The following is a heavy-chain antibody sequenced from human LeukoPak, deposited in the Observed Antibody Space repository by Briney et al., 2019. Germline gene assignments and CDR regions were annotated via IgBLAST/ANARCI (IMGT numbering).Heavy chain of an antibody. J-gene: IGHJ4*02. CDR2: VNPNGGDT. V-gene: IGHV1-2*02. Sequence: GASVKVSCKYCGYSFAGYLMHWVRQAPGQGLEWMGWVNPNGGDTNYAQKFQGRVTMTRDTSVSTAYMELSGLRSDDTAVYYCVRGADVWSGYNDYWGQGTLVSVSS. CDR1: GYSFAGYL. D-gene: IGHD3-3*01. CDR3: VRGADVWSGYNDY.